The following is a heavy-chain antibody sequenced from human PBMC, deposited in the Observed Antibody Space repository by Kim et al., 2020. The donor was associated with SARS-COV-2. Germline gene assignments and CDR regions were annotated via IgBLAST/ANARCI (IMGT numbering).Heavy chain of an antibody. CDR2: ISAGANSI. D-gene: IGHD2-21*02. CDR3: AKKVVVTASGGFDY. V-gene: IGHV3-23*01. CDR1: GFTFRAYS. Sequence: GGSLRLSCAASGFTFRAYSMTWVRQAPGKGLEWVSGISAGANSIIYADSVKGRFTISRDDFKNMLYLQMSSLRADDTAIYYCAKKVVVTASGGFDYWGQG. J-gene: IGHJ4*02.